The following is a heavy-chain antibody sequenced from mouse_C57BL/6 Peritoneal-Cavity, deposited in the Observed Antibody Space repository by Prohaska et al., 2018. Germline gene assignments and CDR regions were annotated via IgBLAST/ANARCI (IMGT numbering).Heavy chain of an antibody. CDR3: ARDYYADY. CDR1: FTFTSYW. Sequence: FTFTSYWITWVKQRPGQGLEWIGDIYPGSGSTNYNEKFKSKATLTVDTSSSTAYMQLSSLTSEDSAVYYYARDYYADYWCQGTTLTVST. CDR2: IYPGSGST. V-gene: IGHV1-55*01. J-gene: IGHJ2*01.